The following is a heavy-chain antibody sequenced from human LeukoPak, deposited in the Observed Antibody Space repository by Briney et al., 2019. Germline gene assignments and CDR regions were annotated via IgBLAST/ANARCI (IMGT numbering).Heavy chain of an antibody. V-gene: IGHV1-2*02. J-gene: IGHJ5*02. D-gene: IGHD3-10*01. CDR2: INPNSGGT. CDR3: ARGMVRGVIWFYP. Sequence: GASVKVSCKASGYTFTGYYMHWVRQAPGQGLEWMGWINPNSGGTNYAQKFQGRVTMTRDTSISTAYMELSRLRSDDTAVYYCARGMVRGVIWFYPWGQGTLVTVSS. CDR1: GYTFTGYY.